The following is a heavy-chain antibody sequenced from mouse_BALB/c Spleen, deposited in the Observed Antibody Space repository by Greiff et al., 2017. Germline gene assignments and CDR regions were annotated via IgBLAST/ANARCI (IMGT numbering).Heavy chain of an antibody. D-gene: IGHD1-1*01. CDR2: IDPENGDT. CDR1: GFNIKDYY. V-gene: IGHV14-4*02. Sequence: VQLKQSGAELVRSGASVKLSCTASGFNIKDYYMHWVKQRPEQGLEWIGWIDPENGDTEYAPKFQGKATMTADTSSNTAYLQLSSLTSEDTAVYYCNVGDYYGSSQSGFAYWGQGTLVTVSA. J-gene: IGHJ3*01. CDR3: NVGDYYGSSQSGFAY.